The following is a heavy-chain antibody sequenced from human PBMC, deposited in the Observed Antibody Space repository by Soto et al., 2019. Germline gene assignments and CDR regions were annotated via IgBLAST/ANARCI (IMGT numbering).Heavy chain of an antibody. D-gene: IGHD2-15*01. CDR1: GYSFTSYW. Sequence: GESLKISCKGSGYSFTSYWISWVRQMPGKGLEWMGRIDPSDSYINYSPSFQGHVTISADKSISTAYLQWSSLKASDTAMYYCARRYCSGGSCYSVRGDYYYYGMDVWGQGTTVTVSS. CDR3: ARRYCSGGSCYSVRGDYYYYGMDV. V-gene: IGHV5-10-1*01. J-gene: IGHJ6*02. CDR2: IDPSDSYI.